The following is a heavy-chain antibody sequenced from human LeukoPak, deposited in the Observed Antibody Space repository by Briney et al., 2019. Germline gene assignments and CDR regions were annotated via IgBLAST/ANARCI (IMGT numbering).Heavy chain of an antibody. CDR2: IGGSGGST. Sequence: GGSLRLSCAASGFTFSSYAMSWVRQAPGKGLEWVSAIGGSGGSTYYADSVKGRFTISRDNSKNTLYLQMNSLRAEDTAVYYCAKDHPDYGDYEPYFDYWGQGTLVTVSS. J-gene: IGHJ4*02. D-gene: IGHD4-17*01. CDR3: AKDHPDYGDYEPYFDY. CDR1: GFTFSSYA. V-gene: IGHV3-23*01.